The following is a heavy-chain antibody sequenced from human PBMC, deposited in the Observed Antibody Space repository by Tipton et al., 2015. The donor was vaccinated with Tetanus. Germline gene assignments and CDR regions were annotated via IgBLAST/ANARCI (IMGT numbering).Heavy chain of an antibody. CDR1: GYTLTHYG. D-gene: IGHD2-15*01. V-gene: IGHV1-69*06. J-gene: IGHJ6*02. CDR3: ARRSFRPCSGPGCFSAYSYDAMAV. Sequence: QVQLVQSGPEVKKPGASVKVSCKASGYTLTHYGISWERQAPGQGLEWMGGIMPLFGSTEDAQRFKGRVTYTADKSTTTVFMELTGLTSEDTATYYCARRSFRPCSGPGCFSAYSYDAMAVWGQGTTVTVSS. CDR2: IMPLFGST.